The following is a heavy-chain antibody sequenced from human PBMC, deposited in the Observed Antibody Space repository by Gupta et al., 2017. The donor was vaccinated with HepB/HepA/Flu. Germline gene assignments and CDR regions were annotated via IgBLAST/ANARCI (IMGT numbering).Heavy chain of an antibody. D-gene: IGHD3-10*01. Sequence: EVQLVESGGGLVQPGGSLRLFCVVSGFIFSDHYIDGVRQAPGKGLEWVGRSKDKTSSYTTEYAAFVKGRFIISRDDSKKSLSLHINSLNTEDTAMYYCSIIRGLDGYWGQGTLVTVSA. J-gene: IGHJ4*02. CDR3: SIIRGLDGY. CDR2: SKDKTSSYTT. CDR1: GFIFSDHY. V-gene: IGHV3-72*01.